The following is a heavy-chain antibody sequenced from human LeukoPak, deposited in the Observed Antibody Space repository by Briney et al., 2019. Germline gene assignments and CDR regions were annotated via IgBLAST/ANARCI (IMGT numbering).Heavy chain of an antibody. CDR2: IYTSGST. D-gene: IGHD1-14*01. J-gene: IGHJ5*02. V-gene: IGHV4-4*09. Sequence: SETLSLTCTVSGGSISSYYWSWIRQPPGKGLEWIGYIYTSGSTNYNPSLKSRVTISVDTSKNQFSLKLSSVTAADTAVYYCARAVYGNWFDPWGQGTLVTVSS. CDR3: ARAVYGNWFDP. CDR1: GGSISSYY.